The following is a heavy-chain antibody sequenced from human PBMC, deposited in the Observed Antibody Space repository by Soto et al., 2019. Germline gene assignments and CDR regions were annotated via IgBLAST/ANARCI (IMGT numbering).Heavy chain of an antibody. CDR1: GFTLRSYS. D-gene: IGHD6-13*01. V-gene: IGHV3-21*01. CDR2: ISSSSSYI. CDR3: ASLYSSSWYYYYGMDV. J-gene: IGHJ6*02. Sequence: GFLGLGCGSAGFTLRSYSMNWVRQARGKGLEWVSSISSSSSYIYYADSVKGRFTISRDNAKNSLYLQMNSLRAEDTAVYYCASLYSSSWYYYYGMDVWGQGTTVT.